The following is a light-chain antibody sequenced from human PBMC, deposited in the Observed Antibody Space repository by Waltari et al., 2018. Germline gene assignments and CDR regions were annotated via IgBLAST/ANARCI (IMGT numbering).Light chain of an antibody. Sequence: DIQMTQFPATLSASVGDRVTITCRASQSISDWLAWLQQKPGKAPKLLIYKASTLHTGVPSRFSGSGSGSEFTLTINSLQADDFATYFCQQYDAYPYTFGQGTKLEI. CDR3: QQYDAYPYT. V-gene: IGKV1-5*03. CDR2: KAS. J-gene: IGKJ2*01. CDR1: QSISDW.